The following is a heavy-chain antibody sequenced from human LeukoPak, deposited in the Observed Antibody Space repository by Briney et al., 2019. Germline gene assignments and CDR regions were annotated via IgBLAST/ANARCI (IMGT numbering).Heavy chain of an antibody. CDR3: VSAIVAGTTH. D-gene: IGHD6-19*01. CDR2: ISDTGFSI. CDR1: GFTFSNYN. Sequence: GGSLRLSCAASGFTFSNYNMNWFRQAPGKGLEWVSYISDTGFSIYYADSVKGRSTISRDNAKNSLSLQMDSLRAEDTAVYYCVSAIVAGTTHWGQGTLVTVSS. J-gene: IGHJ4*02. V-gene: IGHV3-48*01.